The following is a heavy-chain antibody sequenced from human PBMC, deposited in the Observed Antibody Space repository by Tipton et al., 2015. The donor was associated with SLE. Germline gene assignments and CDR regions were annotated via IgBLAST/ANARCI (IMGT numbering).Heavy chain of an antibody. CDR3: VRDSHFREPALEGYVY. CDR1: GGSISTSY. CDR2: IYSRGTS. Sequence: GLVKPSETLSLTCSVSGGSISTSYWSWIRQPPGGGLEWLGFIYSRGTSSYNPPLKSRVTISVDTTKNQFSLNLSSVTAADTAIYYCVRDSHFREPALEGYVYWGHGTLVTVSS. D-gene: IGHD6-13*01. V-gene: IGHV4-59*12. J-gene: IGHJ4*01.